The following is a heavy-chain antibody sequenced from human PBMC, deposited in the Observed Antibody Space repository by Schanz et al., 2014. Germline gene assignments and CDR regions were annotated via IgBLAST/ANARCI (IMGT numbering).Heavy chain of an antibody. CDR2: ISNSGTYT. CDR3: ASVIMVAGNHRDGRDV. Sequence: DWTGGSLRLSCAASGFTFSDYYMTWMRQAPGKGLEWISYISNSGTYTKYADSVKGRFVISRDNARSSLYLQMSSLRDGDTAVYYCASVIMVAGNHRDGRDVWGQGTTVIVSS. J-gene: IGHJ6*02. D-gene: IGHD6-19*01. V-gene: IGHV3-11*03. CDR1: GFTFSDYY.